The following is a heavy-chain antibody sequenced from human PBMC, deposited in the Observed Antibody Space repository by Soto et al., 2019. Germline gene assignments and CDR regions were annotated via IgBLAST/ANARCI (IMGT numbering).Heavy chain of an antibody. D-gene: IGHD1-1*01. Sequence: SETLSLTCTVCGASISGFDWSWIRKSAGKGLEWIGRIYATGTTDYNPSLKSRVMMSVDTSKKQFSLKLRSVTAADTAVYYCVRDGTKTLRDWFDPWGQGISVTVS. CDR1: GASISGFD. CDR3: VRDGTKTLRDWFDP. CDR2: IYATGTT. J-gene: IGHJ5*02. V-gene: IGHV4-4*07.